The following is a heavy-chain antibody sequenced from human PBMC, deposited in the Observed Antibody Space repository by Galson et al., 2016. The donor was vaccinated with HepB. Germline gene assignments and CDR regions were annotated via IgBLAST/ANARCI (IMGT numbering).Heavy chain of an antibody. CDR2: INTGNGDT. CDR3: VRDPVRGWAPLDY. V-gene: IGHV1-3*04. Sequence: SVKVSCKASGYTFTNFPINWVRQAPGQRLEWMGWINTGNGDTRYSQSSQGRATITRHTSASTAYLERNPLTSEDTAVYYCVRDPVRGWAPLDYWGQGTLVTVSS. J-gene: IGHJ4*02. CDR1: GYTFTNFP. D-gene: IGHD6-19*01.